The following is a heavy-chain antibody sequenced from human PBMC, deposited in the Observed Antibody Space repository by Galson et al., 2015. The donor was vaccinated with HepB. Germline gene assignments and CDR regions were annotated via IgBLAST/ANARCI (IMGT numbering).Heavy chain of an antibody. V-gene: IGHV3-23*01. CDR3: VKPILQTNGGFDI. CDR2: ISGSGSNT. J-gene: IGHJ3*02. CDR1: GFTFTSYT. D-gene: IGHD4-23*01. Sequence: SLRLSCAASGFTFTSYTMNWVRQAPGKGLEWVSAISGSGSNTYYADSVKGRFTVSRDNSENTLNLQMNSLRAEDTAVYYRVKPILQTNGGFDIWGPGTMVTVSP.